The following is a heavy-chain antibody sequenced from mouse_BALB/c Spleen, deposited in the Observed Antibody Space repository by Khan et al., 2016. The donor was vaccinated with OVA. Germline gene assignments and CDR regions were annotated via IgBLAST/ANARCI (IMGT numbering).Heavy chain of an antibody. CDR2: INPRSGYT. Sequence: QVQLKESGAELARPGASVKMSCKASGYTFTSNTMHWVKQRPGQGLEWIGYINPRSGYTDYTQRFKDKATLTADKSSSTAYMQLSSLTSEDSAVYYCARRRTGYALDYWGLGTSVTVSS. CDR3: ARRRTGYALDY. CDR1: GYTFTSNT. J-gene: IGHJ4*01. V-gene: IGHV1-4*01.